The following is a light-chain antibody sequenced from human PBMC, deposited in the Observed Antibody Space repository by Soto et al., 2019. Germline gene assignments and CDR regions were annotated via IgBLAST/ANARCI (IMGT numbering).Light chain of an antibody. CDR1: QSISSK. V-gene: IGKV3-15*01. J-gene: IGKJ4*01. Sequence: EIKMAQSPDTLSVSQGERATLSCRASQSISSKLAWYQQRPGQAPRLLIYGASTRATGVPVRFRGGGSGTEFTLTISGLQSEDFAVYCCQQYDKWPPTFGGGTKVDIK. CDR2: GAS. CDR3: QQYDKWPPT.